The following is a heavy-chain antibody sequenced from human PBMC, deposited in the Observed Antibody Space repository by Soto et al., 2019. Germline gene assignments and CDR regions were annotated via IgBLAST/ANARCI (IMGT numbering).Heavy chain of an antibody. Sequence: ASVKVSCKASGYTFTSYYMHWLRQAPGQGLEWMGIINPSGGRISYAQKFQGRVTMIRDTSTSTVYMELRSLRSDDTAVYYCARDIYYDSSGYSNPDPWGQGTLVTVSS. J-gene: IGHJ5*02. D-gene: IGHD3-22*01. CDR1: GYTFTSYY. CDR2: INPSGGRI. CDR3: ARDIYYDSSGYSNPDP. V-gene: IGHV1-46*01.